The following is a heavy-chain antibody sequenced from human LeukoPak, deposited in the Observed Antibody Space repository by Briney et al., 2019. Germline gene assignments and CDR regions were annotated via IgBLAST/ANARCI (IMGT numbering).Heavy chain of an antibody. D-gene: IGHD3-10*01. J-gene: IGHJ2*01. CDR1: GGSISSGDYY. Sequence: PSETLSLTRTVSGGSISSGDYYWSWIRQPPGKGLEWIGYIYYSGSTYYNPSLKSRVTISVDTSKNQFSLKLSSVTAADTAVYYCARDRMVRGVTDWYFDLWGRGTLVTVSS. CDR3: ARDRMVRGVTDWYFDL. CDR2: IYYSGST. V-gene: IGHV4-30-4*01.